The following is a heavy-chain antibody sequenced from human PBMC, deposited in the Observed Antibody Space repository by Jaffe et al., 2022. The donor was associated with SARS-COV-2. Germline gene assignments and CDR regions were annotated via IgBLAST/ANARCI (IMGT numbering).Heavy chain of an antibody. CDR3: ARDQSEDTAMIYFYGVDV. Sequence: EVRLVESGGGLVKPGGSLRLSCAASGFGFGTYSMNWVRQAPGKGLEWVSSISSTSGDIYYADSVKGRFTISRDNAKNSLYLQMNSLRAEDTAVYFCARDQSEDTAMIYFYGVDVWGQGTTVIVSS. CDR1: GFGFGTYS. D-gene: IGHD5-18*01. J-gene: IGHJ6*02. CDR2: ISSTSGDI. V-gene: IGHV3-21*01.